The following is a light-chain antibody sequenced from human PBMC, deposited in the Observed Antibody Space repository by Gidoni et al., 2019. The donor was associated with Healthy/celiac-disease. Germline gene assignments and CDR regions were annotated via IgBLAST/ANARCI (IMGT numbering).Light chain of an antibody. CDR2: LGS. V-gene: IGKV2-28*01. Sequence: DLVMPQSPLSLPVTPGEPASISCSSSQSLLHSNGYNYLAWYLQKPGQSTQLLINLGSNRASGVPDRFSGSGAGTDFTMKISRVEAEDVGVYYCMQALQTPRFTFGPGTKVEIK. CDR3: MQALQTPRFT. J-gene: IGKJ3*01. CDR1: QSLLHSNGYNY.